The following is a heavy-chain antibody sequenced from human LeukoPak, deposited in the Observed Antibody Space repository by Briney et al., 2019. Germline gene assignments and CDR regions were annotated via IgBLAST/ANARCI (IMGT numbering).Heavy chain of an antibody. D-gene: IGHD2-15*01. CDR1: GGSFSGYY. V-gene: IGHV4-34*01. CDR3: ARSRGRIDY. J-gene: IGHJ4*02. CDR2: INHSGST. Sequence: SEALSLTCAVYGGSFSGYYWSWIRQPPGKGLEWIGEINHSGSTNYNPSLKSRVTISVDTSKNQFSLKLSSVTAADTAVYYCARSRGRIDYWGQGTLVTVSS.